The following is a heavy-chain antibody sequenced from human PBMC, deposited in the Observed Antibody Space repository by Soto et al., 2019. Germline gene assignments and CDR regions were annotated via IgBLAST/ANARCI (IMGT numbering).Heavy chain of an antibody. CDR2: ISSSSSPI. Sequence: EVQLVESGGGLVKPGGSLRLSCVDSGFTFSSYSMNWVRQAPGKGLEWVSSISSSSSPIFYADSLKGQFTISRDNAKNSLYLQMNSLRAEDTAVYYCVRGGRGYTRDDVFDIWGQGTMVTVSS. D-gene: IGHD2-2*02. V-gene: IGHV3-21*06. CDR3: VRGGRGYTRDDVFDI. J-gene: IGHJ3*02. CDR1: GFTFSSYS.